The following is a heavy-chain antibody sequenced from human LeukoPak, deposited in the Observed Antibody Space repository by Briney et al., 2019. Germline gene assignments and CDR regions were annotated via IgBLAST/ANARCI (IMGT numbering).Heavy chain of an antibody. V-gene: IGHV3-23*01. Sequence: PGGSLRLSYAASGFTFSSYAMSWVRQAPGKGLEWVSAISGSGGSTYYADSVKGRFTISRDNSKNTLYLQMNSLRAEDTAVYYCHPEAYTMMQLWFSGYFDYWGQGTLVTVSS. CDR3: HPEAYTMMQLWFSGYFDY. J-gene: IGHJ4*02. CDR1: GFTFSSYA. CDR2: ISGSGGST. D-gene: IGHD5-18*01.